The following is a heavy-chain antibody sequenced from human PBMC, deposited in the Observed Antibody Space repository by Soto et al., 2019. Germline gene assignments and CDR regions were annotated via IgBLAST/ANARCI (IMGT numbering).Heavy chain of an antibody. CDR2: ISSSSSYI. D-gene: IGHD3-22*01. CDR1: GFTFSSYS. CDR3: ARDSYDSSGYSTPFDY. Sequence: SLRLSCAASGFTFSSYSMNWVRQAPGKGLEWVSSISSSSSYIYYADSVKGRFTISRDNAKNSLYLQMNSLRAEDTAVYYCARDSYDSSGYSTPFDYWGQGTLVTVSS. V-gene: IGHV3-21*01. J-gene: IGHJ4*02.